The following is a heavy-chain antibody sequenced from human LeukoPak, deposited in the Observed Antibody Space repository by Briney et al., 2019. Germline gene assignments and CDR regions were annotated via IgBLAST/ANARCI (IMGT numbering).Heavy chain of an antibody. CDR3: ARDRLRYFPERTKHFDY. V-gene: IGHV1-46*01. CDR1: GYTFTSYY. D-gene: IGHD3-9*01. CDR2: INPSGDST. Sequence: ASVKISCKASGYTFTSYYIHWVRQAPGQGLEWMGIINPSGDSTSYAQKSQGRVTMTRDTSTSTVYMELSSLRSEDTAVYYCARDRLRYFPERTKHFDYWGQGTLVTVSS. J-gene: IGHJ4*02.